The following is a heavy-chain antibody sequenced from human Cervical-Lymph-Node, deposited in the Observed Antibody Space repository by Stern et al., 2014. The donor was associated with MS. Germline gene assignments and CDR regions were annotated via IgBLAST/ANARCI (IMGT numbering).Heavy chain of an antibody. CDR1: GFIVSRDY. CDR2: ITNVGST. J-gene: IGHJ4*02. V-gene: IGHV3-53*01. CDR3: ARDTSSPERSDW. Sequence: EVQLVESGGGVIQPGGSLRLSCTASGFIVSRDYMTWVRQAPGKGLEWVSLITNVGSTFYTDSVKGRFTISRDDSKNTVYLHMTSLRAEDTAMYYCARDTSSPERSDWWGQGTLVTVSS. D-gene: IGHD1-1*01.